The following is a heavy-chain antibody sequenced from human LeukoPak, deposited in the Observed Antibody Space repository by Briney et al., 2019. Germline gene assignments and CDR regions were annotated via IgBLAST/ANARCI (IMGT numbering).Heavy chain of an antibody. Sequence: GGSLRLSSAASGFTVCSNYISWVRQAPGKGLEWVSVIYSGGSTYYADSVKGRFTISRDNSKNTLYLQMNSLRAEDTAVYYCATGFGGFGITVAGYGDYWGQGTLVTVSS. CDR1: GFTVCSNY. CDR2: IYSGGST. D-gene: IGHD6-19*01. J-gene: IGHJ4*02. CDR3: ATGFGGFGITVAGYGDY. V-gene: IGHV3-66*01.